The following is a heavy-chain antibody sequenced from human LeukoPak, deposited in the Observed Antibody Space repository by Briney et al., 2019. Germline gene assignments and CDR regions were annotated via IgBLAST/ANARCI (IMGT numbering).Heavy chain of an antibody. CDR3: ARHSSNWYVDWFDP. Sequence: SETLSLTCTVSGDSISSYYWSWTRQPPGKGLEWIGYIYYSGSTNYNPSLKSRVTISVDTSKNQFSLKLSSVTAADTAVYYCARHSSNWYVDWFDPWGQGTLVTVS. CDR2: IYYSGST. V-gene: IGHV4-59*08. CDR1: GDSISSYY. J-gene: IGHJ5*02. D-gene: IGHD6-13*01.